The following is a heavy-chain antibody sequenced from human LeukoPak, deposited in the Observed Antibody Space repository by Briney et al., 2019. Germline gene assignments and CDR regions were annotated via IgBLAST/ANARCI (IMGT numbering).Heavy chain of an antibody. D-gene: IGHD1-26*01. CDR3: ARLPGEWELLAFDY. V-gene: IGHV4-34*01. J-gene: IGHJ4*02. CDR1: GGSFSGYY. CDR2: IYYSGST. Sequence: SETLSLTCAVYGGSFSGYYWSWIRQPPGKGLEWIGSIYYSGSTYYNPSLKSRVTISVDTSKNQFSLKLSSVTAADTAVYYCARLPGEWELLAFDYWGQGTLVTVSS.